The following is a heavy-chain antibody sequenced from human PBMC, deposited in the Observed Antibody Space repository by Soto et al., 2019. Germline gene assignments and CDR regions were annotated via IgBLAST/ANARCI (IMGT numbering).Heavy chain of an antibody. Sequence: LRLSCAASGFTFSSYGMHWVRQAPGKGLEWVAVIWYDGSNKYYADSVKGRFTISRDNSKNTLYLQMNSLRAEDTAVYYCARDTLPYSSHYYYYGMDVWGQGTTVTVSS. J-gene: IGHJ6*02. D-gene: IGHD6-19*01. CDR3: ARDTLPYSSHYYYYGMDV. CDR2: IWYDGSNK. CDR1: GFTFSSYG. V-gene: IGHV3-33*01.